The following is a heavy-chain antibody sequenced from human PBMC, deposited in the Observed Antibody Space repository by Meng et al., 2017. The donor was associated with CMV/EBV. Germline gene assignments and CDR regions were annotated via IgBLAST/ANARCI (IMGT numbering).Heavy chain of an antibody. CDR3: ARVEMATSIRDHYGMDV. D-gene: IGHD5-24*01. Sequence: SVKVSCKASGYTFTYRYLHWVRQAPGQALEWMGWITPFNGNTNYAQKFQDRVTITRDRSMSTAYMELSSLRSEDTAVYYCARVEMATSIRDHYGMDVWGQGTTVTVSS. J-gene: IGHJ6*02. V-gene: IGHV1-45*02. CDR1: GYTFTYRY. CDR2: ITPFNGNT.